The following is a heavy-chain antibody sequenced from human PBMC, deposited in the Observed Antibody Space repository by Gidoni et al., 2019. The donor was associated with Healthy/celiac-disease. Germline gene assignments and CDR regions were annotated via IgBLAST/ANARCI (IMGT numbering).Heavy chain of an antibody. CDR2: INHSGST. Sequence: QVQLQQWGAGLLKPSETLSLTCAVYGGSFSGYYWSWIRQPPGKGLEWIGEINHSGSTNYNPSLKSRVTISVDTSKNQFSLKLSSVTAADTAVYYCARRSGTHFDYWGQGTLVTVSS. J-gene: IGHJ4*02. V-gene: IGHV4-34*01. D-gene: IGHD3-3*01. CDR3: ARRSGTHFDY. CDR1: GGSFSGYY.